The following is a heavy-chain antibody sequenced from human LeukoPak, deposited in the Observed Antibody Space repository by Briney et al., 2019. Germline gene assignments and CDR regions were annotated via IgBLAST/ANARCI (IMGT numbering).Heavy chain of an antibody. D-gene: IGHD3-10*01. Sequence: GGSLRLSCAASGVTFSSETVHSGRQAPGKRLEYVSPICGKGGMTYYAKSVNGRFTISRDNAKHSLYLQINSLRAEETALYYCARHRWELLLWFGELFPLYGYLDYWGKGTLVTVSS. CDR2: ICGKGGMT. J-gene: IGHJ4*02. CDR3: ARHRWELLLWFGELFPLYGYLDY. V-gene: IGHV3-64*01. CDR1: GVTFSSET.